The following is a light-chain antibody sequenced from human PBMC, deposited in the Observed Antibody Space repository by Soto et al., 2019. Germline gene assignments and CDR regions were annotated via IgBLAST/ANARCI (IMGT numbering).Light chain of an antibody. J-gene: IGKJ1*01. CDR3: QHYNSYSEA. Sequence: DIQMTQSPSTLSGSVGDRVTITCRASQTISSWLAWYQQKPGKAPKLLIYKASTLKSGVPSRFSGSGSGTEFPLTISSLQTDDFATYYCQHYNSYSEAFGKGTKA. V-gene: IGKV1-5*03. CDR2: KAS. CDR1: QTISSW.